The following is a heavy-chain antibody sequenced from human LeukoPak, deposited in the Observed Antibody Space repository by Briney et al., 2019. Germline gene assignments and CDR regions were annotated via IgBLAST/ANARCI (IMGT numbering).Heavy chain of an antibody. J-gene: IGHJ3*02. Sequence: GGSLRLSCAASGFTFSSYSMNWVRQAPGKGLEWVSSISSSGSTIYYADSVKGRFTISRDNSKNTLYLQMNSLRAEDTAVYYCARDGYNSAFDIWGQGTMVTVSS. CDR1: GFTFSSYS. D-gene: IGHD5-24*01. CDR3: ARDGYNSAFDI. CDR2: ISSSGSTI. V-gene: IGHV3-48*01.